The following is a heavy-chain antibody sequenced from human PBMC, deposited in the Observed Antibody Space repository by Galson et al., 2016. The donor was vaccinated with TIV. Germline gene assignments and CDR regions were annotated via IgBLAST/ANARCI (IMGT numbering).Heavy chain of an antibody. D-gene: IGHD2-2*03. CDR1: GCTFSDYH. V-gene: IGHV1-2*05. CDR2: INPNSGGT. Sequence: SVKVSCKASGCTFSDYHMHWVRQAPGQGPEWMGRINPNSGGTEYAQKFQDRVTMTRDTSISTAYMELSRLRSDDSVIYYCARERGPGYCRSTSCYGYYGMDFWGQGTTVTVSS. J-gene: IGHJ6*02. CDR3: ARERGPGYCRSTSCYGYYGMDF.